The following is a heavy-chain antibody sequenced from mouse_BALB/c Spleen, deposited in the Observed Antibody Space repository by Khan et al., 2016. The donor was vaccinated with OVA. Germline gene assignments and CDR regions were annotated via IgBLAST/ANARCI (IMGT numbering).Heavy chain of an antibody. CDR3: ARGNYYGYYFDY. V-gene: IGHV3-2*02. J-gene: IGHJ2*01. D-gene: IGHD1-1*01. CDR2: ISYSGVT. Sequence: EVQLVESGPGLVKPSQSLSLTCTVTGYSITSDYAWNWIRQFPGNKLEWMGYISYSGVTSYTPSLKSRISITRDTSKKQFFLKLNPVTTEDTATXDCARGNYYGYYFDYWGQGTTLTVSS. CDR1: GYSITSDYA.